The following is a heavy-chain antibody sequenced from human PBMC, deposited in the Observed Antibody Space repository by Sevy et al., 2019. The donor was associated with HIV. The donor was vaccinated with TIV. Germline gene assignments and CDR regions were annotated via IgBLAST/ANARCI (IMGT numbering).Heavy chain of an antibody. CDR1: GFTFNTYG. J-gene: IGHJ4*02. CDR2: IWYDGSKR. CDR3: ARTDSGSYGDFDY. D-gene: IGHD1-26*01. V-gene: IGHV3-33*01. Sequence: GGSLRLSCIASGFTFNTYGMHWVRQAPGKGLEWVAVIWYDGSKREYADSVKGRFTISRDNSKSTLFLQMNSLRAEDTAVYYCARTDSGSYGDFDYWGQGTLVTVSS.